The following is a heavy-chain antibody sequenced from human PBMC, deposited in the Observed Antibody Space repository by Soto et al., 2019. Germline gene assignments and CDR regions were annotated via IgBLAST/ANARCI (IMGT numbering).Heavy chain of an antibody. CDR3: ARDPGWDYYDSSGYSVVFDY. CDR2: ISAYNGNT. J-gene: IGHJ4*02. V-gene: IGHV1-18*01. CDR1: GYTFTSYG. D-gene: IGHD3-22*01. Sequence: ASVKVSCKASGYTFTSYGISWVRQAPGQGLEWMGWISAYNGNTNYAQKLQGRVTVTTDTSTSTAYMELRSLRSDDTAVYYCARDPGWDYYDSSGYSVVFDYWGQGTQVTVSS.